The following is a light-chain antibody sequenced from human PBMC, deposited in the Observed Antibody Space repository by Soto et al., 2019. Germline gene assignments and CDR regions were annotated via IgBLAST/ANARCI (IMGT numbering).Light chain of an antibody. V-gene: IGKV1-5*03. CDR2: KAS. Sequence: DIQMTQSPSTLYASVGDRVTITCRARQSISSWLAWYQQKPGKAPKLLIYKASSLESGVPSRFSGSGSGTELTLTISSLQPDDFATYYGQQYNRYSRTFGQGTKVEIK. J-gene: IGKJ1*01. CDR3: QQYNRYSRT. CDR1: QSISSW.